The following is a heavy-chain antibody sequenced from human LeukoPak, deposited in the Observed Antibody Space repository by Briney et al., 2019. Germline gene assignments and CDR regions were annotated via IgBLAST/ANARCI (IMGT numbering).Heavy chain of an antibody. D-gene: IGHD3-16*01. Sequence: GGSLRLSCAGSGFSFSNYGMSWVRQAPGKGLEWVSALSGSADRTCYADSVKCRFTITRDNSKNTLFLHINSLRADDTALYYCAKDRLGAMLYFDSWGQGTLVTVSS. CDR2: LSGSADRT. CDR1: GFSFSNYG. J-gene: IGHJ4*02. CDR3: AKDRLGAMLYFDS. V-gene: IGHV3-23*01.